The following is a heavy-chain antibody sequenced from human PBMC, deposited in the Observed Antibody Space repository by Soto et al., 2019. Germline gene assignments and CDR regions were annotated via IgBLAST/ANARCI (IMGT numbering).Heavy chain of an antibody. CDR1: GFTLGDYA. J-gene: IGHJ4*02. CDR3: DTAVNYCESSGYHGVACFDF. V-gene: IGHV3-49*03. CDR2: IRIKTYGGTT. Sequence: PGGSLRLSCTASGFTLGDYAMSLFRQSPGKGLEWVGFIRIKTYGGTTEYAASVKGRFTISIDDSKSIAYLQMNSLKTEDTAVYYCDTAVNYCESSGYHGVACFDFWGQGNIVAVSS. D-gene: IGHD3-22*01.